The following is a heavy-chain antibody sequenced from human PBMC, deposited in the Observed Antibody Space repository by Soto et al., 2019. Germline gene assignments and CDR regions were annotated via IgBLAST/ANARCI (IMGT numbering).Heavy chain of an antibody. J-gene: IGHJ4*02. CDR2: INFNGRSI. CDR3: VKVLGLEPPKFDQ. D-gene: IGHD1-1*01. V-gene: IGHV3-9*01. Sequence: VQLVESGGGLVQPGRSLRLSCAASGFTFDDYAMHWVRQAPEKGLEWISGINFNGRSIGYADSVKGRFTISRGNAKNSLYLEMNSLRAEDTAFYYCVKVLGLEPPKFDQWGQGTLVTVSS. CDR1: GFTFDDYA.